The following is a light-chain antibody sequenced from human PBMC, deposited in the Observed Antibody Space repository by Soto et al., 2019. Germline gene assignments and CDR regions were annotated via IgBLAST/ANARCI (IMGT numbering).Light chain of an antibody. Sequence: DIVMTQSPDSLAVSLGERATINCKSSQSVLYSSNNKNYLAWYQQKPGQPPKLLIYWASTRESGVPDRFGGXXXXTXXXXXXXXXXXXXXXVYYCLQYYSTPRTFGQGTKVEIK. CDR3: LQYYSTPRT. CDR1: QSVLYSSNNKNY. V-gene: IGKV4-1*01. CDR2: WAS. J-gene: IGKJ1*01.